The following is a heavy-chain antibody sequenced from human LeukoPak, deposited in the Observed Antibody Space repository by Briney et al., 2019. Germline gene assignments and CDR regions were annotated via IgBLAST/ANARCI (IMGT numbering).Heavy chain of an antibody. J-gene: IGHJ4*02. CDR1: GGSISSSSYY. CDR2: IYYSGST. V-gene: IGHV4-39*07. D-gene: IGHD3-22*01. CDR3: ASGYYDSSGPPGFDY. Sequence: SETLSLTCTVSGGSISSSSYYWGWIRQPPGKGLEWIGSIYYSGSTYYNPSLKSRVTISVDTSKNQFSLKLSSVTAADTAVYYCASGYYDSSGPPGFDYWGQGTLVTVSS.